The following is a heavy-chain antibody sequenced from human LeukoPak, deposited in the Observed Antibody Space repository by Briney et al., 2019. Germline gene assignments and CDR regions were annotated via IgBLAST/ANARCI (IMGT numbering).Heavy chain of an antibody. CDR3: AKKYPSSMAPLDY. Sequence: SVKVSCKASGGTFSSYAISWVRQAPGQGLEWMGGIIPIFGTANYAQKFQGRVTITADESASTAYMELSSLRSEDTAVYYCAKKYPSSMAPLDYWGQGTLVTVSS. J-gene: IGHJ4*02. CDR2: IIPIFGTA. CDR1: GGTFSSYA. V-gene: IGHV1-69*01. D-gene: IGHD2/OR15-2a*01.